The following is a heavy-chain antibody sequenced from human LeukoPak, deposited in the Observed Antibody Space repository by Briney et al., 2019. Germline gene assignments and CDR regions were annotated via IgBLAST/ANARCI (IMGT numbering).Heavy chain of an antibody. V-gene: IGHV3-7*01. Sequence: QSGGSLRLSCAASGFIFSNYWMTWVRQAPGKGLEWVANIKGDGSEKSYEDSVKGRFTISRDNAKNSLYLQMNSLRAEDTAVYYCARDLLMGYDFWSGYPYFDYWGQGTLVTVSS. CDR1: GFIFSNYW. J-gene: IGHJ4*02. CDR2: IKGDGSEK. D-gene: IGHD3-3*01. CDR3: ARDLLMGYDFWSGYPYFDY.